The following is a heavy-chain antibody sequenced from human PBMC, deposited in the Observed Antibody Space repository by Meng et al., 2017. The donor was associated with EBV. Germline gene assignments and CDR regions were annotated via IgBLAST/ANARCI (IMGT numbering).Heavy chain of an antibody. D-gene: IGHD3-10*01. CDR2: LIPMSDAP. CDR1: GGTFRSDA. V-gene: IGHV1-69*01. J-gene: IGHJ4*02. Sequence: EDVVESGAGVKKPGCSVLVSCKTSGGTFRSDAISWVRQAPGQGLEWMGGLIPMSDAPHYAQKFQGRVTITADESTSTHYMDLSGLRSEDTAVYYCASESGRGFTPDYWGQGTLVTVSS. CDR3: ASESGRGFTPDY.